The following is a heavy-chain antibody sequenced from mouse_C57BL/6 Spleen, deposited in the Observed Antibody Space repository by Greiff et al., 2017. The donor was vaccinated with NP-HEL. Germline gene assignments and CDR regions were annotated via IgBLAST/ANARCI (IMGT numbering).Heavy chain of an antibody. CDR3: TDGSSG. D-gene: IGHD1-1*01. CDR2: IDPENGDT. Sequence: EVQRVESGAELVRPGASVKLSCTASGFNIKDDYMHWVKQRPEQGLEWIGWIDPENGDTEYASKFQGKATITADTSSNTAYLQLSSLTSEDTAVYYCTDGSSGWGQGTTLTVSS. V-gene: IGHV14-4*01. CDR1: GFNIKDDY. J-gene: IGHJ2*01.